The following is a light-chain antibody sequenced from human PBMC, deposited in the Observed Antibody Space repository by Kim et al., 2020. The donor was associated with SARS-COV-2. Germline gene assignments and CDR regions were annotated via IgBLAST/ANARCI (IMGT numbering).Light chain of an antibody. CDR1: ALPKQY. CDR3: QSADSSGTYHVV. J-gene: IGLJ2*01. CDR2: KDS. Sequence: PGQTARITCSGAALPKQYAYWYQQKPGQAPVLVIYKDSERPSGIPERFSGSSSGTTVTLTISGVQAEDEADYYCQSADSSGTYHVVFGGGTQLTVL. V-gene: IGLV3-25*03.